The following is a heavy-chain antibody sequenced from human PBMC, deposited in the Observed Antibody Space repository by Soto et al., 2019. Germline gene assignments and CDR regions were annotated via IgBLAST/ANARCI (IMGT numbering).Heavy chain of an antibody. D-gene: IGHD5-18*01. Sequence: GGSLRLSCAASGFTFSSYAMIWVRQAPGKGLEWVSAISNTGIRTYYADSMEGRFSISRDNSKSTLNLQMNSLRVEDTAVYYCATRPNTAMAPPFDYSGQGTLVTVSS. CDR2: ISNTGIRT. CDR1: GFTFSSYA. J-gene: IGHJ4*02. V-gene: IGHV3-23*01. CDR3: ATRPNTAMAPPFDY.